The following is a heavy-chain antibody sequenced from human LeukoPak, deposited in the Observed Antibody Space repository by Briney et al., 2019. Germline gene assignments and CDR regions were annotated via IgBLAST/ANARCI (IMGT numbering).Heavy chain of an antibody. J-gene: IGHJ6*02. D-gene: IGHD3-10*01. CDR3: AREYGSGQSGYGMDV. Sequence: ASVKVSCKASGYTFTSYYMHWVRQAPGQGVEGVGIINPSGGSTSYAQKFQGRVTMTRDTSTSTVYMELSSLRSEDTAVYYCAREYGSGQSGYGMDVWGQGTTVTVSS. V-gene: IGHV1-46*01. CDR1: GYTFTSYY. CDR2: INPSGGST.